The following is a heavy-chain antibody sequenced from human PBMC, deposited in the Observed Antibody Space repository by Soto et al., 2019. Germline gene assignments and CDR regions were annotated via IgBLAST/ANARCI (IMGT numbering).Heavy chain of an antibody. Sequence: QVQLQESGPGLVKPSETLSLTCTVSGGSISSYYWSWIRQPPGKGLEWIGYIYYSGSTNYNPSLKSRVTISVDPSKHQFSLKLSSVTAGDTAVYYCAGKGSYDSSGSFDYWGQGTLVTVSS. CDR2: IYYSGST. CDR3: AGKGSYDSSGSFDY. V-gene: IGHV4-59*01. J-gene: IGHJ4*02. D-gene: IGHD3-22*01. CDR1: GGSISSYY.